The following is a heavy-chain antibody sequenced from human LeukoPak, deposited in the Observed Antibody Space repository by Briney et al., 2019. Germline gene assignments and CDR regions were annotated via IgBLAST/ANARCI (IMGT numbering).Heavy chain of an antibody. V-gene: IGHV1-8*01. CDR2: MNPNSGNT. CDR3: AGGRLGTIFGVVHYYYYMDV. J-gene: IGHJ6*03. Sequence: ASVKVSCKASGYTLTSYDINWVRQATGQGLEWMGWMNPNSGNTGYAQKFQGRVTMTRNTSISTAYMELSSLRSEDTAVYYCAGGRLGTIFGVVHYYYYMDVWGKGTTVTVSS. D-gene: IGHD3-3*01. CDR1: GYTLTSYD.